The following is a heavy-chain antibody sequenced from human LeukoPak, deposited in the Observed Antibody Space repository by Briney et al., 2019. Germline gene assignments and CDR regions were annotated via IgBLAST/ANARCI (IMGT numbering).Heavy chain of an antibody. D-gene: IGHD6-13*01. V-gene: IGHV3-7*01. CDR1: GFTFSSYW. Sequence: GGSLRLSCAAFGFTFSSYWMSWVPQAPGKGLEWVANIKYDGSEKYYVDSVKGRFTISRDNAKNSLYLQMNILRAPGTAVYYSSRDIEAAGLFFDYWDQGTLVTVSS. CDR3: SRDIEAAGLFFDY. CDR2: IKYDGSEK. J-gene: IGHJ4*02.